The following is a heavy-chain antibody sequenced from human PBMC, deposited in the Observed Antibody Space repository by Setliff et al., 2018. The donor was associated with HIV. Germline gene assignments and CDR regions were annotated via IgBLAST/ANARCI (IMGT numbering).Heavy chain of an antibody. CDR1: GFTFNSYS. CDR2: ISSNSSYI. J-gene: IGHJ4*02. CDR3: ARGYCSSTTCLYYFDY. D-gene: IGHD2-2*01. V-gene: IGHV3-21*01. Sequence: PGGSLRLSCAASGFTFNSYSMNWVRQAPGKGLEWVSSISSNSSYIYYADSVKGRFTISRDNAKNSLYLQMNSLRAEDTAVYYCARGYCSSTTCLYYFDYWGQGTLVTVSS.